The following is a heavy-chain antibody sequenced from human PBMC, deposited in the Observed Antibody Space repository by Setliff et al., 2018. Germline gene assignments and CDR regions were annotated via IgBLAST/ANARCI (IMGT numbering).Heavy chain of an antibody. J-gene: IGHJ6*03. CDR3: ASTEYSSSSSYYYYYMDV. CDR2: IYHSGST. CDR1: GGSISSSNW. D-gene: IGHD6-6*01. Sequence: SETLSLTCAVSGGSISSSNWWSWVRQPPGKGLEWIGEIYHSGSTHYNPSLKSRVTISVDTSKNQFSLKLSSVTAADTAVYYCASTEYSSSSSYYYYYMDVWGKGTTVTVSS. V-gene: IGHV4-4*02.